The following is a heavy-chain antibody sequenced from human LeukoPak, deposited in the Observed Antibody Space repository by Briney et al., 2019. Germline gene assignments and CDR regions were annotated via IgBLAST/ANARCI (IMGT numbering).Heavy chain of an antibody. Sequence: GGSLRLSCAASGFTFDDYGMSWVRQAPGKGLEWVSGINWNGGSTGYADSVKGRFTVSRDNAKNSLYLQMNSLRAEDTALYYCARILDYGSGSYYGGFDYWGQGTLVTVSS. J-gene: IGHJ4*02. V-gene: IGHV3-20*04. CDR2: INWNGGST. D-gene: IGHD3-10*01. CDR3: ARILDYGSGSYYGGFDY. CDR1: GFTFDDYG.